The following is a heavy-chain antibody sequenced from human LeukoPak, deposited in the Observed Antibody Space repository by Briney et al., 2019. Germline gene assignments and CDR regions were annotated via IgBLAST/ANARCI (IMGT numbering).Heavy chain of an antibody. J-gene: IGHJ4*02. D-gene: IGHD6-13*01. V-gene: IGHV3-72*01. Sequence: PGGSLRLSCAASGFTFSDHYMDWVGQAPGKGLEWVGRTRNKANSYTTEYAASVKGRFTISRDDSKNSLYLQMNSLKTEDTAVYYCAREGSSSWYGDSFDYWGQGTLVTVSS. CDR2: TRNKANSYTT. CDR3: AREGSSSWYGDSFDY. CDR1: GFTFSDHY.